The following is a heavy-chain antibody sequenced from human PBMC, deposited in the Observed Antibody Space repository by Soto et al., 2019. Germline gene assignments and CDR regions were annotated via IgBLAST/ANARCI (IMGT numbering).Heavy chain of an antibody. CDR3: AKIRSPPGRDCLRISCAHYYYYGMDV. CDR2: IIPIYGTT. J-gene: IGHJ6*02. D-gene: IGHD2-2*01. CDR1: GGTFSDHG. V-gene: IGHV1-69*12. Sequence: QVQLVQSGAEAKKPGSAVRVSCKASGGTFSDHGISWVRQAPGQGLEWMGGIIPIYGTTEYVQKFAARMSITADESTGTVYMELSNLRSEDTAVYFCAKIRSPPGRDCLRISCAHYYYYGMDVWGQGTTVTVSS.